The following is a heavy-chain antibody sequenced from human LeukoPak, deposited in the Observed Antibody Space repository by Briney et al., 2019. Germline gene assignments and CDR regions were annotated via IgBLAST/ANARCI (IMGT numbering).Heavy chain of an antibody. V-gene: IGHV4-31*03. CDR1: GGSISSGGYY. CDR2: IYHSGST. CDR3: ARARHGSGSYYEDY. Sequence: SQTLSLTCTVSGGSISSGGYYWSWIRQHPGKGLEWIGYIYHSGSTYYNPSLKSRVTISVDTSKNQFSLKLSSVTAADTAVYYCARARHGSGSYYEDYWGQGTLVTVSS. D-gene: IGHD3-10*01. J-gene: IGHJ4*02.